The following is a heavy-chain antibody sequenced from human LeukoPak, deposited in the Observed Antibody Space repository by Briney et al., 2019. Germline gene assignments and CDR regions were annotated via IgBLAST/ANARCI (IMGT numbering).Heavy chain of an antibody. Sequence: EAGGSLRLSCAAAGFTFSSYAMHWVRQAPGKGREWVAVISYDGSNKYYADSVKGRFTISRDNAKNSLYLQMNSLRAEDTAVYYCARDRGDYPLWGQGTLVTVSS. D-gene: IGHD4-17*01. CDR3: ARDRGDYPL. V-gene: IGHV3-30-3*01. CDR1: GFTFSSYA. J-gene: IGHJ4*02. CDR2: ISYDGSNK.